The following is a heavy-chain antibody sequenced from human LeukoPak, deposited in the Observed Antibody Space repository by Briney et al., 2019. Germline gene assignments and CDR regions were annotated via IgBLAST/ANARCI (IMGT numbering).Heavy chain of an antibody. CDR2: IYYSGTTSGST. D-gene: IGHD7-27*01. Sequence: PSETLSLTCTVSGGSIRSSYWSWIRQPPGKGREWIGHIYYSGTTSGSTNYNPSLKSRVTISVDTSKNQFSLQVRSVTAADTAVYYCARGSGRYYYYGVDVWGQGTTVTVSS. CDR3: ARGSGRYYYYGVDV. CDR1: GGSIRSSY. J-gene: IGHJ6*02. V-gene: IGHV4-59*01.